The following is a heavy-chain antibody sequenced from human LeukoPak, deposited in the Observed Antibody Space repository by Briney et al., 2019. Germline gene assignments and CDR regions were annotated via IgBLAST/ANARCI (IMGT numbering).Heavy chain of an antibody. CDR3: AREDLAPGYFDY. Sequence: SETLSLTCTVSGGSISSYYWSWIRQPPGKGLEWIGYIYYSGSTNYNPSLKSRVTISVDTSKNQFSLKLSSVTAADTAVYYCAREDLAPGYFDYWGQGTLVTVSS. V-gene: IGHV4-59*01. D-gene: IGHD2-2*01. J-gene: IGHJ4*02. CDR2: IYYSGST. CDR1: GGSISSYY.